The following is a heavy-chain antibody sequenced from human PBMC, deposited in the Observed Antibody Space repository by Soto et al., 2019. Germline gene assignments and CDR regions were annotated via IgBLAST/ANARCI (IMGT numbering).Heavy chain of an antibody. J-gene: IGHJ4*02. CDR3: ARLEGLATISYYFDF. CDR1: DDSINSDKYY. D-gene: IGHD3-9*01. Sequence: QLQLQESGPGLVKPSETLSLTCSVSDDSINSDKYYWGWIRQPPVKGLEWIGSIYYRGNAYSNPYLQTPVTISLDKSRSQFSLKLNSVTAADSAVYFCARLEGLATISYYFDFWGPGALVTVSS. V-gene: IGHV4-39*01. CDR2: IYYRGNA.